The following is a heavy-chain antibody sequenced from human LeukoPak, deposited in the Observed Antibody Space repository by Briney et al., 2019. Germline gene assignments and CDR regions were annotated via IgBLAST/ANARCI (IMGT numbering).Heavy chain of an antibody. J-gene: IGHJ4*01. CDR2: IYSDGNT. CDR3: ATTGGGY. CDR1: GFTVSSDY. V-gene: IGHV3-66*01. Sequence: GGSLRLSCVASGFTVSSDYMSWVRQAPGKGLEWVSVIYSDGNTYYADSVKGRFTISRDISKNTVYLQVNTLGAEDTAVYYCATTGGGYWGQGNLGNVSS.